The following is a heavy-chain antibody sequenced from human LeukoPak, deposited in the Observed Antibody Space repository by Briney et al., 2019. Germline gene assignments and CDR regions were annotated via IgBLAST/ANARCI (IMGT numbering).Heavy chain of an antibody. CDR2: TIGGGDDT. V-gene: IGHV3-23*01. Sequence: GGSLRLSCAASGFTFSSYAMSWVRQTPGKGLEWVSATIGGGDDTYHADSVKGRFTISRDNSKNTLYLQMNSLRAEDTAVYYCAKFYGSGSPWGDAFDIWGQGTMVTVSS. D-gene: IGHD3-10*01. J-gene: IGHJ3*02. CDR3: AKFYGSGSPWGDAFDI. CDR1: GFTFSSYA.